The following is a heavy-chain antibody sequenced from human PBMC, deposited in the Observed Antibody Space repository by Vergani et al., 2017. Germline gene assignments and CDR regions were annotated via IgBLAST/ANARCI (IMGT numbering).Heavy chain of an antibody. CDR2: INPSGGST. CDR3: ARGGSTGRPYNWFDP. D-gene: IGHD3-10*01. Sequence: QVQLVQSGAEVKKPGASVKVSCKASGYTFTSYYMHWVRQAPGQGLEWMGIINPSGGSTSYAQKFQGRVTMSRDTSTSTVYMELSSLRSEDTAVYYWARGGSTGRPYNWFDPWGQGTLVTVSS. V-gene: IGHV1-46*01. CDR1: GYTFTSYY. J-gene: IGHJ5*02.